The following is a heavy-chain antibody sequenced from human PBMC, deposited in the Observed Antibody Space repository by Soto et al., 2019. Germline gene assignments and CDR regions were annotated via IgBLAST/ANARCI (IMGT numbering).Heavy chain of an antibody. CDR3: AKEEAGYCSSPSCYEYFQP. V-gene: IGHV3-23*01. Sequence: GGSLRLSCAASGFTFSSYAMSWVRQAQGKGLEWVSAISGSGASTYYADSVKGRFTISRDNSKNTLYLQMNSLRAEDTAVYYCAKEEAGYCSSPSCYEYFQPWGQGTLVTVSS. CDR1: GFTFSSYA. CDR2: ISGSGAST. J-gene: IGHJ1*01. D-gene: IGHD2-2*01.